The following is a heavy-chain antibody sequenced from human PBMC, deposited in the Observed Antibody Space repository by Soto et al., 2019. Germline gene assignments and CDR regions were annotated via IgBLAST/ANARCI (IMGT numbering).Heavy chain of an antibody. Sequence: QVQLQESGPGLVKPSQTLSLTCTVSGGSISSGDYYWSWIRQPPGKGLEWIGYIYYSGSTYYNPSLKSRVTRSVDTSKNQFSLKLSSVTAADTAVYYCARAKGYYDFWSGYYRVGWFDPWGQGTLVTVSS. CDR2: IYYSGST. D-gene: IGHD3-3*01. J-gene: IGHJ5*02. V-gene: IGHV4-30-4*01. CDR3: ARAKGYYDFWSGYYRVGWFDP. CDR1: GGSISSGDYY.